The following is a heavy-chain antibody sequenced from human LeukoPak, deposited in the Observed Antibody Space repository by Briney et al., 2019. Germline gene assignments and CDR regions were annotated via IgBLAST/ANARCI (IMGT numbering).Heavy chain of an antibody. CDR2: IYYSGST. V-gene: IGHV4-59*01. D-gene: IGHD1-14*01. Sequence: PSETLSLTCTVSGGSISSYYWSWIRQPPGKGLEWIGYIYYSGSTNYNPSLKSRVTISVDTSKNQFSLKLGSVTAADTAVYYCARNPVSRPDWYFDLWGRGTLVTVSS. CDR3: ARNPVSRPDWYFDL. J-gene: IGHJ2*01. CDR1: GGSISSYY.